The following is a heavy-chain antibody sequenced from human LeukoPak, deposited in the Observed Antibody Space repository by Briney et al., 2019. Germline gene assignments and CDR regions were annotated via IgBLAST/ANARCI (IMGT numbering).Heavy chain of an antibody. CDR3: ARDQARRGSYPYYFDY. V-gene: IGHV4-34*01. D-gene: IGHD1-26*01. CDR2: INHSGST. Sequence: SETLSLTCAVYGGSFSGYYWSWIRQPPGKGLEWIGEINHSGSTNYNPSLKSRVTISVDTSKNQFSLKLSSVTAADTAVYYCARDQARRGSYPYYFDYWGQGTLVTVSS. CDR1: GGSFSGYY. J-gene: IGHJ4*02.